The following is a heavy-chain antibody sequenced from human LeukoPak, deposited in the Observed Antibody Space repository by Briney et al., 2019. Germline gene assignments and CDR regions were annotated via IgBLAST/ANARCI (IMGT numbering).Heavy chain of an antibody. CDR3: ASITGDEDAFDI. D-gene: IGHD7-27*01. CDR1: GGSISSSSYY. Sequence: SETLSLTCTVSGGSISSSSYYWGWIRQPPGKGLEWIGSIYYSGSTYYNPSLKSRVTMSVDTSKNQFSLKLSSVTAADTAVYYCASITGDEDAFDIWGQGTMVTVSS. CDR2: IYYSGST. J-gene: IGHJ3*02. V-gene: IGHV4-39*01.